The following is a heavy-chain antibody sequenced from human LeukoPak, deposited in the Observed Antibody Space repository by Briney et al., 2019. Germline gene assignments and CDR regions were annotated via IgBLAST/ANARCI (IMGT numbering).Heavy chain of an antibody. D-gene: IGHD3-3*01. J-gene: IGHJ6*03. CDR1: GFTFDDYG. CDR2: INWNGGST. Sequence: GGSLRLSCAASGFTFDDYGMSWVRQAPGKGLEWVSGINWNGGSTGYADSVKGRFTISRDNAKNSLYLQMNSLRAEDTAVYYCASVADSGLDFWSGYYTGYMDVWGKGTTVTVSS. V-gene: IGHV3-20*04. CDR3: ASVADSGLDFWSGYYTGYMDV.